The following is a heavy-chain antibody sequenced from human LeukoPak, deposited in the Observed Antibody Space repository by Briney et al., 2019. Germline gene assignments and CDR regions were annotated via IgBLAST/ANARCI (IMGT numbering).Heavy chain of an antibody. CDR3: ARAPYDSGGYYDYYFDY. V-gene: IGHV4-59*08. D-gene: IGHD3-22*01. Sequence: SETLSLTCTVSGSSISSYYWSWIRQPPGKGLEWIGYIYYSGSINYNPSLKSRVTISVDTSKDQFSLKLSSVTAADTAVYYCARAPYDSGGYYDYYFDYWGQGTLVTVSS. J-gene: IGHJ4*02. CDR2: IYYSGSI. CDR1: GSSISSYY.